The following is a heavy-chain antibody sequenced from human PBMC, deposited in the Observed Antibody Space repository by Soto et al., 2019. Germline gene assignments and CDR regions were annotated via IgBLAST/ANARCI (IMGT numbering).Heavy chain of an antibody. J-gene: IGHJ6*02. CDR1: GFTFSSYG. D-gene: IGHD2-8*01. CDR3: VRALYCTNGVCYYYYYYGMDV. CDR2: IWYDGSNK. Sequence: GGSLRLSCAASGFTFSSYGMHWVRQAPGKGLEWVAVIWYDGSNKYYADSVKGRFTISRDNSKNTLYLQMNSLRAEDTAVYYCVRALYCTNGVCYYYYYYGMDVWGQGTTVTVSS. V-gene: IGHV3-33*01.